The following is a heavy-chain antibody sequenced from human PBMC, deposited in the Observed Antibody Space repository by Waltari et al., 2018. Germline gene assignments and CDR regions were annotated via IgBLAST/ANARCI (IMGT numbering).Heavy chain of an antibody. CDR1: GYTFSDNG. CDR2: INPRSGET. CDR3: AREGSHLTTVNDY. Sequence: QVQLVQSGAEVKKPGASVKVSCKASGYTFSDNGISWVRQAPGQGLEWMGWINPRSGETKYAQKFHGRVTMTRDTSINTAYMELSSLLFDDTAVYYCAREGSHLTTVNDYWGQGTLVIVSS. D-gene: IGHD4-4*01. J-gene: IGHJ4*02. V-gene: IGHV1-2*02.